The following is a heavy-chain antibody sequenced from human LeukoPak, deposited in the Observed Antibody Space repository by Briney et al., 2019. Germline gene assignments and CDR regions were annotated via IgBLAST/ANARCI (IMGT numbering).Heavy chain of an antibody. Sequence: SETLSLTCTVSGYSISSGYYWGWIRQPPGKGLEWIGSIYHSGSTYYNPSLKSRVTISVDTSKNQFSLKLSSVTAADTAVYYCARVITGTTIWWFDPWGQGTLVTVSS. CDR2: IYHSGST. CDR1: GYSISSGYY. D-gene: IGHD1-14*01. J-gene: IGHJ5*02. CDR3: ARVITGTTIWWFDP. V-gene: IGHV4-38-2*02.